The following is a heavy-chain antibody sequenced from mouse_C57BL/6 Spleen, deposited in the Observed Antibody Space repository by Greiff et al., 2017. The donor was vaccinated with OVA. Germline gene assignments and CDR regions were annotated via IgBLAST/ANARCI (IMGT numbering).Heavy chain of an antibody. V-gene: IGHV1-78*01. CDR3: ARWALYDYDKGYCAMDY. CDR1: GYTFTDHT. D-gene: IGHD2-4*01. CDR2: IYPRDGST. J-gene: IGHJ4*01. Sequence: QVQLQQSDAELVKPGASVKISCKVSGYTFTDHTIHWMKQRPEQGLEWIGYIYPRDGSTKYNEKFKGKAKLTADKSSSTAYMQLNSLTSEDSAVYFCARWALYDYDKGYCAMDYWGQGTSVTVSS.